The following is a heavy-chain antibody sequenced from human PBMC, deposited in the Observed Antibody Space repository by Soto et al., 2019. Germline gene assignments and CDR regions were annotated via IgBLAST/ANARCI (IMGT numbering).Heavy chain of an antibody. J-gene: IGHJ3*02. D-gene: IGHD3-22*01. CDR3: ARGQWGYYDSSDAFDI. Sequence: PXETLSLPYADNGGSFSGYCWSWIRQPPGKGLEWTGERNHSGITNYNPSLKSRVTISVDTSKNQFSLKLSSVTAAHTAVYYCARGQWGYYDSSDAFDIWGQGTMVTVSS. CDR1: GGSFSGYC. CDR2: RNHSGIT. V-gene: IGHV4-34*01.